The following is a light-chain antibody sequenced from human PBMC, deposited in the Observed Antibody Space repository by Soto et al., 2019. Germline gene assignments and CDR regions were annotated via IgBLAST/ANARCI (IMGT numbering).Light chain of an antibody. V-gene: IGLV1-44*01. J-gene: IGLJ2*01. Sequence: QCVLTQPPSASGTPGQRVTISCSGGYPNIGSNTVNWYHQLPGTAPKLLIYDNNQRPSGVPDRFSGSTSGTSASLAISGLLSEDEAGYYCATWDDSLNGVVFGGGTQLTVL. CDR2: DNN. CDR1: YPNIGSNT. CDR3: ATWDDSLNGVV.